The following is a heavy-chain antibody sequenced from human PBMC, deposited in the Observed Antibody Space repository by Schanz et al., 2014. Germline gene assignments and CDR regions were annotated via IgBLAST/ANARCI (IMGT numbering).Heavy chain of an antibody. CDR3: ARDHGGTKTPGL. CDR2: IYSDGST. Sequence: EVQLVESGGGLVQPGGSLRLSCAASGFTFSVYWMSWVRQAPGKGLECVSIIYSDGSTYYVDSVKGRFIISRDNSKNTVYLQMNRLRAEYTAVYYCARDHGGTKTPGLWGQGTLVTVSS. J-gene: IGHJ4*02. V-gene: IGHV3-66*01. CDR1: GFTFSVYW. D-gene: IGHD2-15*01.